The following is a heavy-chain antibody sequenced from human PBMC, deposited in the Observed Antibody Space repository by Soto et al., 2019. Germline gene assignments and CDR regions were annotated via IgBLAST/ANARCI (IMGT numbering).Heavy chain of an antibody. V-gene: IGHV3-33*01. Sequence: QVQLVESGGGVVQPGRSLRLSCAASGFTFSSYGMHWVRQAPGKGLEWVAVIWYDGSNIYYADSEKGRFTISRDNSKNTLYLQMNSLRAEDTAVYYCARDGQFDYWGQGTLVTVSS. CDR2: IWYDGSNI. J-gene: IGHJ4*02. CDR1: GFTFSSYG. CDR3: ARDGQFDY.